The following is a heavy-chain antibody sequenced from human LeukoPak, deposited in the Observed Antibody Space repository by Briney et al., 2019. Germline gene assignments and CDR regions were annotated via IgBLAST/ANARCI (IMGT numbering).Heavy chain of an antibody. CDR3: ARGPRCCSGGICYGSNFDY. CDR1: GYTFTGYY. J-gene: IGHJ4*02. V-gene: IGHV1-2*02. D-gene: IGHD2-15*01. Sequence: GASVKVSCKASGYTFTGYYMHWVRQAPGQGLEWMGWINPNSGGTNYAQKFQGRVTMTRDTSITTVYMEVSRLRSDDTAVYYCARGPRCCSGGICYGSNFDYWGQGTLVTVSS. CDR2: INPNSGGT.